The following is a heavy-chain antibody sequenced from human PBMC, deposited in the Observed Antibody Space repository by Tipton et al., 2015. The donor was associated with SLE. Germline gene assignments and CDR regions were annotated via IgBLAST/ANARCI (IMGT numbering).Heavy chain of an antibody. CDR1: DGSISSGSYY. J-gene: IGHJ5*02. V-gene: IGHV4-61*09. D-gene: IGHD1-26*01. CDR3: AREAPGYSGTYWGWFDP. Sequence: TLSLTCTVSDGSISSGSYYWNWIRQPAGKGLEWIGHIYTGGSTNYNSSLKSRVPISVDTSKNQFSLKLSSVTAADTAVYYCAREAPGYSGTYWGWFDPWGQGTLVTVSS. CDR2: IYTGGST.